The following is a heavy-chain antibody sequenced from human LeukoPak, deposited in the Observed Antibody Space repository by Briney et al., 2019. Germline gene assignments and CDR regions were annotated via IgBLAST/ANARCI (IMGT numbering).Heavy chain of an antibody. D-gene: IGHD2-2*01. CDR1: GYTFISYY. Sequence: ASVKVSCKTSGYTFISYYMHWVRQAPGQGLEWMGWINPNSGGTNYAQKFQGWVTMTRDTSISTAYMELRSLRSDDTAVYYCARGPVVVPAGTWFDPWGQGTLVTVSS. V-gene: IGHV1-2*04. J-gene: IGHJ5*02. CDR2: INPNSGGT. CDR3: ARGPVVVPAGTWFDP.